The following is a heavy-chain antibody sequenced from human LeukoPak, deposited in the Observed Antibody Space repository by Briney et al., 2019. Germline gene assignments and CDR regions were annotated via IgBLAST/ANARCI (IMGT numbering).Heavy chain of an antibody. CDR1: GYTFTSYG. Sequence: ASVTVSCTASGYTFTSYGISWVRQAPGQGLEWMGWISAYNGNTNYAQKLQGRVTMTTDTSTSTAYMELKSLRSDDTAVYYCARDKQWLAQDDAFDIWGQGTMVTVSS. CDR3: ARDKQWLAQDDAFDI. D-gene: IGHD6-19*01. CDR2: ISAYNGNT. V-gene: IGHV1-18*01. J-gene: IGHJ3*02.